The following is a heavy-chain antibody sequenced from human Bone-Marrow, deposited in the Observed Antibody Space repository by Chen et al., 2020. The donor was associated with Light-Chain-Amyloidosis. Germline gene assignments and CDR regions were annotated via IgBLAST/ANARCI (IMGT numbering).Heavy chain of an antibody. V-gene: IGHV3-48*03. CDR3: ARDGSPLGGVFEA. Sequence: EVQLVESGGDLVQPGRSLRLSCAASGFTFSNYEMNWVRQAPGKGLEWLSYIDTGSITIYYADSVKGRFIISRENAKNSLYLQMNSLRAEDTAVYYCARDGSPLGGVFEAWGQGTLVAVSS. D-gene: IGHD2-8*02. CDR2: IDTGSITI. CDR1: GFTFSNYE. J-gene: IGHJ5*02.